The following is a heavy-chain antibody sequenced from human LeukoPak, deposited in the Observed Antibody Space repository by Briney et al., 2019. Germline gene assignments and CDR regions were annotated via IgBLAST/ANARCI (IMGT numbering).Heavy chain of an antibody. J-gene: IGHJ5*02. CDR2: IYHSGST. CDR3: ARGVIGIVVVITMEGFDP. V-gene: IGHV4-39*07. Sequence: PSETLSLTCTVSGGSISSSSYYWGWIRQPPGKGLEWIGSIYHSGSTYYNPSLKSRVTISVDTSKNQFSLKLSSVTAADTAVYYCARGVIGIVVVITMEGFDPWGQGTLVTVSS. CDR1: GGSISSSSYY. D-gene: IGHD3-22*01.